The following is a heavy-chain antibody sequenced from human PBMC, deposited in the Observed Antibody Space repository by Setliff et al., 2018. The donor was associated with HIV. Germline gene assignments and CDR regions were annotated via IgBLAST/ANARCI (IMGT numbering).Heavy chain of an antibody. D-gene: IGHD2-8*01. V-gene: IGHV3-11*04. J-gene: IGHJ4*02. CDR1: GFSFSDYY. CDR3: VRGMALDY. Sequence: GSLSPSCEASGFSFSDYYMNWIRQTPGKGPELISSISGSGNTIQYADFMKGRITVARDTAKNSLFLQMNSLKAEDTAVYYCVRGMALDYWGRGTLGTVSS. CDR2: ISGSGNTI.